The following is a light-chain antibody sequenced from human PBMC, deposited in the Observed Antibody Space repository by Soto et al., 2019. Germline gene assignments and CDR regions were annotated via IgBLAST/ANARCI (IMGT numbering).Light chain of an antibody. CDR2: TAS. V-gene: IGKV1-39*01. Sequence: DVQMTQSPSSLSASVGDRLTITCRASQSISNYLNWYQQKPGEAPKLLIYTASNLQTGVPSRFSGSGSGTDFTLTITSLQPEDFATYYCQQSYSTPRTFGGGTKVEIK. J-gene: IGKJ4*01. CDR1: QSISNY. CDR3: QQSYSTPRT.